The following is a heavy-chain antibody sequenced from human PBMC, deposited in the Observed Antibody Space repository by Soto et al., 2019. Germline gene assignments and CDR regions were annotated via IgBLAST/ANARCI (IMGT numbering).Heavy chain of an antibody. V-gene: IGHV3-23*01. CDR2: ISGSGGTT. D-gene: IGHD1-26*01. Sequence: GGSLRLSCAASGFTFSSYAMSWVRQAPGKGLEWVSGISGSGGTTYYADSVKGRFTISRDNSKNTLYLQMNSLRAEDTAVYHCAKLPVGATGGAYFDYWGQGTLVTVSS. J-gene: IGHJ4*02. CDR3: AKLPVGATGGAYFDY. CDR1: GFTFSSYA.